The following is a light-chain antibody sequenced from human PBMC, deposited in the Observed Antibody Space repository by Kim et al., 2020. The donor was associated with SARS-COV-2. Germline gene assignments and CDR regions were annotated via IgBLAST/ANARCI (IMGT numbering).Light chain of an antibody. Sequence: SSELTQDPAVSVASGQTVRITCQGDSLRSYYASWYQQKPGQAPLLVIYDKNNRPSGIPDRFSGSSSGNTASLTITGAQAEDEADYYCNSRESGVNHVVFG. CDR3: NSRESGVNHVV. J-gene: IGLJ3*02. CDR1: SLRSYY. CDR2: DKN. V-gene: IGLV3-19*01.